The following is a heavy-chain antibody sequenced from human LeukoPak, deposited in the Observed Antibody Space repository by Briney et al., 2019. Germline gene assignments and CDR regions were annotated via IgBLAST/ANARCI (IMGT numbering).Heavy chain of an antibody. D-gene: IGHD2-15*01. CDR1: GYTFTSYD. V-gene: IGHV1-8*01. J-gene: IGHJ6*03. CDR3: ARGIVVVAATPLFYYYYYMDV. Sequence: ASVKVSCKASGYTFTSYDINWVRQATGQGLEWMGWMNPNSGNTGYAQKFQGRVTMTRNTSISTAYMELSSLRSEDTAVYYCARGIVVVAATPLFYYYYYMDVWGKGTTVTISS. CDR2: MNPNSGNT.